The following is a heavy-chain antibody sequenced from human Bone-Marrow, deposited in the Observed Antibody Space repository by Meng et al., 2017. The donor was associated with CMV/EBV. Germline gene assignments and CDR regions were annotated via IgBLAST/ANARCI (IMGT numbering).Heavy chain of an antibody. CDR1: SGSVNSGNYY. CDR3: ARGRNYPY. D-gene: IGHD3-10*01. V-gene: IGHV4-61*01. Sequence: SEPLSLTCTVSSGSVNSGNYYWTWIRQPPGKGLEWIGFMSYSGSTSYNPSLKSRVTMSLDTSKNQFSLKLSSVTAADTAVYYCARGRNYPYWGQGTLVTVSS. CDR2: MSYSGST. J-gene: IGHJ4*02.